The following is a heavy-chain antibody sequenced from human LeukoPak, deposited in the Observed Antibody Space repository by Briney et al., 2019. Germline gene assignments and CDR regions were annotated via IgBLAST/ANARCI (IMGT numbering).Heavy chain of an antibody. CDR2: IWYDGSNK. V-gene: IGHV3-33*01. J-gene: IGHJ5*02. D-gene: IGHD6-6*01. CDR1: GFTFSSYG. Sequence: GGSLRLSCAASGFTFSSYGMHWVRQAPGKGLEWVAVIWYDGSNKYYADSVKGRFTISRDNSKNTLYLQMNSLRAEDTAVYYCARDHIPSSSGWFDPWGQGTLVTVSS. CDR3: ARDHIPSSSGWFDP.